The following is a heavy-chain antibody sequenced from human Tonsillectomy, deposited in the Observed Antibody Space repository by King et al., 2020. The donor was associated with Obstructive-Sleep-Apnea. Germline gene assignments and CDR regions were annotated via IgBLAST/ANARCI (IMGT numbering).Heavy chain of an antibody. CDR1: GFTFSSFV. CDR3: ARSYDFWSGPHD. Sequence: VQLVESGGGLVQPGGSLRLSCAASGFTFSSFVMNWVRQAPGKGLEWVSGISGRADSTYYADSVKGRFTISRDNSKNTLYLQMNSLRAEDTALYYCARSYDFWSGPHDWGQGTLAT. J-gene: IGHJ4*02. V-gene: IGHV3-23*04. D-gene: IGHD3-3*01. CDR2: ISGRADST.